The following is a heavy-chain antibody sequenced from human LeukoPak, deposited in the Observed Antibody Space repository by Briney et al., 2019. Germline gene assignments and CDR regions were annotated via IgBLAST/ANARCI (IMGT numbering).Heavy chain of an antibody. J-gene: IGHJ4*02. Sequence: GESLKISCKGSGYSFTSYWIGWVRQMPGKGLEWMGIIYASDSDTRYSPSFQGQVTISADKSISTAYLQWSSLKASGTAMYYCARLSRYSFDYWGQGTLVTVSS. CDR2: IYASDSDT. CDR1: GYSFTSYW. D-gene: IGHD5-18*01. CDR3: ARLSRYSFDY. V-gene: IGHV5-51*01.